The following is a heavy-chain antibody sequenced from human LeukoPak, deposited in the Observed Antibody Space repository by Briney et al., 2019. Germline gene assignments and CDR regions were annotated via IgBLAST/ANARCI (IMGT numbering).Heavy chain of an antibody. CDR2: ISYDGSKK. Sequence: GGSLRLSCAASGFTFSSYAMHWVRQAPGKGLEWVAVISYDGSKKYHADSVKGRFTISRDNSKNTLYLQMNSLRAEDTALYYCARTSGYSRSWSADHWGQGTLVTVSS. CDR3: ARTSGYSRSWSADH. J-gene: IGHJ4*02. V-gene: IGHV3-30-3*01. D-gene: IGHD6-13*01. CDR1: GFTFSSYA.